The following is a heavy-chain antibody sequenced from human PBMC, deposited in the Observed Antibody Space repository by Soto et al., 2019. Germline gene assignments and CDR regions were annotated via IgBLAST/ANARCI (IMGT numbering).Heavy chain of an antibody. CDR3: VKAVYLLDFDY. Sequence: GGSLRLSCAAPGFTFSSYAMTWVRQAPGKGLEWVSTISGTGTTTYYADSVKGRFTISRDNSKNTLYLQMNSLRTEDTAVYYCVKAVYLLDFDYWGQGSLVTVSS. CDR1: GFTFSSYA. CDR2: ISGTGTTT. V-gene: IGHV3-23*01. D-gene: IGHD2-8*01. J-gene: IGHJ4*02.